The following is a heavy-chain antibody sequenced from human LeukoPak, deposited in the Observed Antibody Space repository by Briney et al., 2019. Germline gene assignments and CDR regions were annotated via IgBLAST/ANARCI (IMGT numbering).Heavy chain of an antibody. Sequence: SGGSLRLSCAASGFTFSSYQMNWVRQAPGKGLEWISYIDNSGDTIFYADSVKGRFAISRDNAKNSLYLQMNSLRGEGTAVYYCARDHMAAITGYFDSWGQGTLVTVSS. J-gene: IGHJ4*02. D-gene: IGHD5-24*01. CDR3: ARDHMAAITGYFDS. CDR1: GFTFSSYQ. V-gene: IGHV3-48*03. CDR2: IDNSGDTI.